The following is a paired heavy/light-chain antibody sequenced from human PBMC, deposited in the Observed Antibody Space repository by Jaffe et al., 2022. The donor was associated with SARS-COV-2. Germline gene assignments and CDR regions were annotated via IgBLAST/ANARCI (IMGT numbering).Light chain of an antibody. CDR1: SLRSSY. CDR2: DKN. V-gene: IGLV3-19*01. Sequence: SSELTQDPAVSVALGQTVRITCQGDSLRSSYATWYQQKPGQAPVLVIYDKNNRPSGIPDRFSGSRSGTTASLTITGAQAEDEADYHCNSRDINNHVVFGGGTKLTVL. J-gene: IGLJ2*01. CDR3: NSRDINNHVV.
Heavy chain of an antibody. Sequence: QITLKESGPTLVKPTQTLTLTCTFSGFSFNTSGVGVGWIRQPPGKALEWLALIYWDDDKRYSPSLRSRLTLTKDTSKNQVVLTMTNMDPVDTATYYCAHRRWLGYCSTFTCGDAFDFWGQGTMVTVSS. J-gene: IGHJ3*01. CDR1: GFSFNTSGVG. V-gene: IGHV2-5*02. CDR2: IYWDDDK. D-gene: IGHD2-2*01. CDR3: AHRRWLGYCSTFTCGDAFDF.